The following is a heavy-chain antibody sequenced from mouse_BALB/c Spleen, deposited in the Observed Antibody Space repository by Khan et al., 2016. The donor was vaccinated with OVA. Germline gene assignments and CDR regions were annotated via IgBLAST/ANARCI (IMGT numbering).Heavy chain of an antibody. CDR3: ARGYYYGHWYLDV. J-gene: IGHJ1*01. D-gene: IGHD1-1*01. CDR1: GYSITSDYA. V-gene: IGHV3-2*02. CDR2: ISYSGST. Sequence: EVQLQESGPGLVKPSQSLSLTCTVTGYSITSDYAWNWIRQFPGNKLEWMGYISYSGSTGYNPSLKSRISITRDTSNNQFFLQLNSVTTEDTATYYCARGYYYGHWYLDVWGAGTTVTVSS.